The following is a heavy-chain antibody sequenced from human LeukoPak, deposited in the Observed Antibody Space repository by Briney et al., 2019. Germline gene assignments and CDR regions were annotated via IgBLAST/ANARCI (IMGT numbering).Heavy chain of an antibody. J-gene: IGHJ4*02. D-gene: IGHD4-23*01. CDR1: GGSFSGYY. CDR2: INHSGST. Sequence: ASETLSLTCAVYGGSFSGYYWSWTRQPPGKGLEWIGEINHSGSTNYNPSLKSRVTISVDTSKNQFSLKLSSVTAADTAVYYCARVSAVVTLGYWGQGTLVTVSS. V-gene: IGHV4-34*01. CDR3: ARVSAVVTLGY.